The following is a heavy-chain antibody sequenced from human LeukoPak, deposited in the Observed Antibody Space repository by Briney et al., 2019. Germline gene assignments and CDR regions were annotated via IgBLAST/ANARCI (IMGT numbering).Heavy chain of an antibody. CDR1: GGSISSSSYY. Sequence: SETLSLTCTVSGGSISSSSYYWGWIRQPPGKGLEWIGSIYYSGSTYSNPSLKSRVTISVDTSKNQFSLKLSSVTAADTAVYYCARHSTARYSSSWYWDYWGQGTLVTVSS. CDR2: IYYSGST. V-gene: IGHV4-39*07. D-gene: IGHD6-13*01. CDR3: ARHSTARYSSSWYWDY. J-gene: IGHJ4*02.